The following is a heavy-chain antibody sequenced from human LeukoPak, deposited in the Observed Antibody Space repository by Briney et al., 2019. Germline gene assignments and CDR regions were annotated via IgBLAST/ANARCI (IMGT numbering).Heavy chain of an antibody. Sequence: ASVKVSCKASGYTFTGYYMHWVRQAPGQGLEWMGRINPNSGGTNYAQKSQGRVTMTRDTSISTAYMELSRLRSDDTAVYYCARDLHYYGSGSYYQHFDYWGQGTLVTVSS. D-gene: IGHD3-10*01. CDR2: INPNSGGT. CDR1: GYTFTGYY. CDR3: ARDLHYYGSGSYYQHFDY. J-gene: IGHJ4*02. V-gene: IGHV1-2*06.